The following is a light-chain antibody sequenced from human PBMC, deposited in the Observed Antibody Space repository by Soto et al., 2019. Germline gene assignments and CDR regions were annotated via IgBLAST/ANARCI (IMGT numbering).Light chain of an antibody. V-gene: IGLV2-14*01. CDR2: GVT. Sequence: QSALTQPASVSGSPGPSITISCSGTSRDVGDYYYVSWYPQHPGKAPKLLIYGVTDRPSGVSHRFSGSRSDSTASLTISGLQAEDEADYYCSSYTSSSTLIFGGGTQLTVL. CDR3: SSYTSSSTLI. CDR1: SRDVGDYYY. J-gene: IGLJ2*01.